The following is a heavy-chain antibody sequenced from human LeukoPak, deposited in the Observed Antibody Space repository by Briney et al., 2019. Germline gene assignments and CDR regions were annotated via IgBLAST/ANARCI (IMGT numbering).Heavy chain of an antibody. CDR3: ARTSIVVVPAAYYFDY. CDR1: GFTFSSYW. J-gene: IGHJ4*02. D-gene: IGHD2-2*01. CDR2: IKQDGSEK. V-gene: IGHV3-7*01. Sequence: GGSLRLSCAASGFTFSSYWMSWVRQAPGKGLEWVANIKQDGSEKYYVDSVKGRFTISRDNAKNSLYLQMNSLRAEDTAVYYCARTSIVVVPAAYYFDYWGQGTLVTVSS.